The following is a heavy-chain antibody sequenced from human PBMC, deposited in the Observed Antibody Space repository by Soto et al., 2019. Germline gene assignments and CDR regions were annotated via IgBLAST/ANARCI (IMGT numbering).Heavy chain of an antibody. J-gene: IGHJ3*02. CDR3: ARVPWETNSDNDAFDI. D-gene: IGHD1-26*01. Sequence: QVQLVQSGAEVKKPGSSVKDSCKASGGTFSSYTISWVRQAPGQGLEWMGRIIPILGIANYAQKFQGRVTITADKDTSTAYMELSSLRSEDTAVYYCARVPWETNSDNDAFDIWGQGTMVTVSS. V-gene: IGHV1-69*02. CDR1: GGTFSSYT. CDR2: IIPILGIA.